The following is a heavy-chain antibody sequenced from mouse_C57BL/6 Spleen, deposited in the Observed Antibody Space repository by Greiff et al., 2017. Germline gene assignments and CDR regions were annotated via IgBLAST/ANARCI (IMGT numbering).Heavy chain of an antibody. Sequence: EVQRVESGPELVKPGASVKIPCKASGYTFTDYNMDWVKQSHGKSLEWIGDINPNNGGTIYNQKFKGKATLTVDKSSSTAYMELRSLTSEDTAVYYCARPVVATDYAMDYWGQGTSVTVSS. J-gene: IGHJ4*01. D-gene: IGHD1-1*01. CDR2: INPNNGGT. CDR3: ARPVVATDYAMDY. V-gene: IGHV1-18*01. CDR1: GYTFTDYN.